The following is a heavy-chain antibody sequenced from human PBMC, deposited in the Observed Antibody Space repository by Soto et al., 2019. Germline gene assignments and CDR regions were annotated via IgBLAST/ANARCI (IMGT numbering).Heavy chain of an antibody. J-gene: IGHJ6*03. V-gene: IGHV3-33*01. CDR2: IWYDGSNK. CDR3: ARDFKVGYYYTDV. Sequence: QVQLVESGGGVVQPGRSLRLSCAASGFTFSSYGMHWVRQAPGKGLEWVAVIWYDGSNKYYADYVKGRFTISRDNSKNALYLQMNSLRAEDTAVYYCARDFKVGYYYTDVWGKGTTVTVSS. D-gene: IGHD1-26*01. CDR1: GFTFSSYG.